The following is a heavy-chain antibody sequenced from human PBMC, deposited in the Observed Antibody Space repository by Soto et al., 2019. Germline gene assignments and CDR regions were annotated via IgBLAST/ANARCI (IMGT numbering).Heavy chain of an antibody. D-gene: IGHD7-27*01. V-gene: IGHV3-13*04. J-gene: IGHJ3*02. CDR1: GGTFSSFD. Sequence: SMRLSCAAAGGTFSSFDRHWVSQTTGKGLEWVSGIGTAGDTYYPGSVKGRFTISRDNAKNSLYLQMNSLRAEDTAVYFCASGKLGTTSVHGFGIRAQARMVTVS. CDR2: IGTAGDT. CDR3: ASGKLGTTSVHGFGI.